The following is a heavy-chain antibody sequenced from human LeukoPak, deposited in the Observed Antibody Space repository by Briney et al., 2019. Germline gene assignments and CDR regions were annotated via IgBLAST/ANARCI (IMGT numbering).Heavy chain of an antibody. CDR3: ARAYKDRSLAGKKEFFQH. D-gene: IGHD6-19*01. V-gene: IGHV3-9*01. CDR2: ISWNSGTI. CDR1: GFTFDNYA. Sequence: PGGSLRLSCAASGFTFDNYAMNWVRQVPGKGLEWISLISWNSGTIGYADSVQGRFTTSRDNANNFLYLQMNSLRAEDTALYYCARAYKDRSLAGKKEFFQHWGQGTLVTVSS. J-gene: IGHJ1*01.